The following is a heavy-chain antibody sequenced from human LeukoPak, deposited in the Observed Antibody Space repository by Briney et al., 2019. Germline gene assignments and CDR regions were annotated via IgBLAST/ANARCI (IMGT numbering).Heavy chain of an antibody. V-gene: IGHV3-11*01. D-gene: IGHD5-18*01. CDR1: GFTFSVFY. CDR3: AKGHTYGMI. J-gene: IGHJ1*01. Sequence: GGSLRLSCAASGFTFSVFYMSWLRQTPGKGLEWVSYISTTGTTMDYADSVKGRFTISRDNAKDSLYLQMNNLGAEDTAVYYCAKGHTYGMIWGQGTLVTVSS. CDR2: ISTTGTTM.